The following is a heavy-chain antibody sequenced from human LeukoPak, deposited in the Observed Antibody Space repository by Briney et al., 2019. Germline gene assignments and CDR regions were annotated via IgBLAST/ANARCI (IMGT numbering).Heavy chain of an antibody. J-gene: IGHJ4*02. CDR3: ARGRWLPWYFDY. CDR2: IIPIFGTA. V-gene: IGHV1-69*05. CDR1: GGTFSSYA. D-gene: IGHD5-24*01. Sequence: SVKVSCKASGGTFSSYAISWVRQAPGQGLEWMVGIIPIFGTANYAQKFQGRVTITTDESTSTAYMELSSPRSEDTAVYYCARGRWLPWYFDYWGQGTLVTVSS.